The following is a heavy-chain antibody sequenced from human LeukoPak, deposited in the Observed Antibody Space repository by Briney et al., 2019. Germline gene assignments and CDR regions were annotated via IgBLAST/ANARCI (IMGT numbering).Heavy chain of an antibody. CDR3: AKDPRDYGDYFDY. D-gene: IGHD4-17*01. CDR1: GFTFSSYA. J-gene: IGHJ4*02. CDR2: ISGSGGST. V-gene: IGHV3-23*01. Sequence: PGGSLRLSCAASGFTFSSYAMSWVRQGPGKGLEWVSAISGSGGSTYYADSVKGRFTISRDNSKNTLYLQMNSLRAEDTAVYYCAKDPRDYGDYFDYWGQGTLVTVSS.